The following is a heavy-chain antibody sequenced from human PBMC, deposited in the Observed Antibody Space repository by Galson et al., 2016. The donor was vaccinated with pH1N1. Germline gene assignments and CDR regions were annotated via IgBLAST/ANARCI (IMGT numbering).Heavy chain of an antibody. V-gene: IGHV1-46*01. CDR3: PRDLGRLRES. CDR1: GYTFTNYY. CDR2: IDPSGGGT. J-gene: IGHJ5*01. D-gene: IGHD1-26*01. Sequence: SVKVSCKASGYTFTNYYFHWVRQAPGQGLEWMGVIDPSGGGTTYAQKFQARVTMTRDTSTTTVYLDLSSLKSDDTAVYYCPRDLGRLRESWGHGTLVTVSS.